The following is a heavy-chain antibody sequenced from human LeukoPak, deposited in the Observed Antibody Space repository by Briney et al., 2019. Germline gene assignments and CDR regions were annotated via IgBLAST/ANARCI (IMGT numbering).Heavy chain of an antibody. CDR3: ARGLGGYYGSGSRIDY. Sequence: PSETLSLTCAVYGGSFSGYYWSWIRQPPGKGLEWIGEINHSGSTNYNPSLKSRVTISVDTSKNQFSPKLSSVTAADTAVYYCARGLGGYYGSGSRIDYWGQGTLVTVSS. J-gene: IGHJ4*02. D-gene: IGHD3-10*01. V-gene: IGHV4-34*01. CDR1: GGSFSGYY. CDR2: INHSGST.